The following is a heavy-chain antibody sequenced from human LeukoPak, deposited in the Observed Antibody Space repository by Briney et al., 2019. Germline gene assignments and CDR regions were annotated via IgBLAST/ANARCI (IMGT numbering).Heavy chain of an antibody. V-gene: IGHV4-4*07. CDR3: ARKLPGYSGCDYVIDY. CDR1: GGSISLHF. Sequence: SETLSLTCTVSGGSISLHFWTWIRQPAGKGLEWIGRIYSSGSTNYNPSLKSRVTMSIDTSKNQFSLKVTSVTAADTAVYYCARKLPGYSGCDYVIDYWGQGTLVTVSS. CDR2: IYSSGST. J-gene: IGHJ4*02. D-gene: IGHD5-12*01.